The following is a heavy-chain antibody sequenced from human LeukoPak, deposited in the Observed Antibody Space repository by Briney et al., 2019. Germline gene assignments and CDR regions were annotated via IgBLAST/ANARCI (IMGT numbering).Heavy chain of an antibody. J-gene: IGHJ5*02. CDR2: ISAYNGNT. CDR3: ARDLIAVRPGWFDP. Sequence: ASVKVSCKASGYTFTSYGISWVRQAPGQGLEWMGWISAYNGNTNYAQKFQDRVTMTTDTSTSTAYMELRSLRSDDTAVYYCARDLIAVRPGWFDPWGQGTLVTVSS. V-gene: IGHV1-18*01. D-gene: IGHD6-6*01. CDR1: GYTFTSYG.